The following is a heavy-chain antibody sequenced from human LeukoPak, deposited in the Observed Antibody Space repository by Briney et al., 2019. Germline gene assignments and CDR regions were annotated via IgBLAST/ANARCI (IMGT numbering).Heavy chain of an antibody. D-gene: IGHD3-9*01. CDR1: GFTFSSYS. Sequence: PGGSLRLSCAASGFTFSSYSMNWVRQAPGKGLEWVSYISSSSSTMYYADSVKGRFTISRDNAKNSLYLQMNSLRDEDTAVYYCARPYDILTGYPPFDYWGQGTLVTVSS. V-gene: IGHV3-48*02. CDR2: ISSSSSTM. J-gene: IGHJ4*02. CDR3: ARPYDILTGYPPFDY.